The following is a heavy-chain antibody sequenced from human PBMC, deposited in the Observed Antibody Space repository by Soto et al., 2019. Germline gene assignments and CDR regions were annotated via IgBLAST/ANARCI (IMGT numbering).Heavy chain of an antibody. CDR2: ISSSSSYI. V-gene: IGHV3-21*01. Sequence: GGSLRLSCAASGFTFSSYSMNWVRQAPGKGLEWVSSISSSSSYIYYADSVKGRFTISRDNAKNSLYLQMNSARAEDTAVYYCARVDSGSPEWYYFDYWGQGALVTVSS. J-gene: IGHJ4*02. CDR1: GFTFSSYS. CDR3: ARVDSGSPEWYYFDY. D-gene: IGHD1-26*01.